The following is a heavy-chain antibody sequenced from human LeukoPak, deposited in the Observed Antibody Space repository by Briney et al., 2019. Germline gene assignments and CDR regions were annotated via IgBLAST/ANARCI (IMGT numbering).Heavy chain of an antibody. V-gene: IGHV4-34*01. Sequence: SETLSLTCAVYGGSFSGDYWNWIRQPPGKGLEWIGEINHSGSTNSNPSLKSRVTISVDRSKNQVSLKLSSVTAADTAVYYCARAPRSSSWYFDYWGQGTLVTVSS. CDR2: INHSGST. D-gene: IGHD6-13*01. CDR1: GGSFSGDY. CDR3: ARAPRSSSWYFDY. J-gene: IGHJ4*02.